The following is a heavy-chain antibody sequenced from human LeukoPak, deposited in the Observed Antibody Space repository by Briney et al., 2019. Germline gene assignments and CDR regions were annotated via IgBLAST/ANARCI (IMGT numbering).Heavy chain of an antibody. CDR1: GGSISSYY. V-gene: IGHV4-4*07. J-gene: IGHJ4*02. CDR3: ARGRDGYRAAHFDY. D-gene: IGHD5-24*01. Sequence: PSETLSLTCTVSGGSISSYYWSWIRQPAGKGLEWIGRIYTSGSTNYNPSLKSRVTMSVDTSKNQFSLKLSSVTAADTAVYYCARGRDGYRAAHFDYWGQGTLVTVSS. CDR2: IYTSGST.